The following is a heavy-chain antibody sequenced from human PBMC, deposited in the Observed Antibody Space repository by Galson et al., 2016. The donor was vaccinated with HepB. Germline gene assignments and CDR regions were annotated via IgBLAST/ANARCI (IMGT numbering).Heavy chain of an antibody. CDR3: VCRRKWFGELSDY. CDR1: GLTVSSNY. CDR2: IYSGGST. V-gene: IGHV3-53*01. Sequence: SLRLSCAASGLTVSSNYMGWVRQAPGKGLEWVSIIYSGGSTYYADSVKGRFTISRDNSKNPLYLQMNSLRAEDTAVYYCVCRRKWFGELSDYWGQGTLVTVSS. J-gene: IGHJ4*02. D-gene: IGHD3-10*01.